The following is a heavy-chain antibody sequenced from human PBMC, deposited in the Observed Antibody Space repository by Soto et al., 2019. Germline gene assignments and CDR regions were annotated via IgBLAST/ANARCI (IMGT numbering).Heavy chain of an antibody. D-gene: IGHD2-21*02. Sequence: QVQLVQSGAEVKKPGSSVKVSCKASGGTFSSYTISWVRQAPGQGLEWMGRIIPILGIANYAQKLQGRVTITADKSTSTAYMVLSSLRSEDTAVYCCATGPPVVTPVYYWGQGTLVTVSS. V-gene: IGHV1-69*02. CDR2: IIPILGIA. CDR1: GGTFSSYT. CDR3: ATGPPVVTPVYY. J-gene: IGHJ4*02.